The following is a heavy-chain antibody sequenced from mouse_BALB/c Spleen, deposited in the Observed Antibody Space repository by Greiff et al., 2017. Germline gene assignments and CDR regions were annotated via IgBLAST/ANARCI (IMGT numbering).Heavy chain of an antibody. D-gene: IGHD2-10*01. J-gene: IGHJ3*01. V-gene: IGHV5-12-1*01. Sequence: EVKLVESGGGLVKPGGSLKLSCAASGFAFSSYDMSWVRQTPEKRLEWVAYISSGGGSTYYPDTVKGRFTISRDNAKNTLYLQMSSLKSEDTAMYYCARHPYYGNSPWFAYWGQGTLVTVSA. CDR1: GFAFSSYD. CDR2: ISSGGGST. CDR3: ARHPYYGNSPWFAY.